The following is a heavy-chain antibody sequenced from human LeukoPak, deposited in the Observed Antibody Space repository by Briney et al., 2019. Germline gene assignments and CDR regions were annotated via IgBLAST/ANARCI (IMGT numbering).Heavy chain of an antibody. V-gene: IGHV1-2*02. CDR3: ARAVIWFGQFDY. Sequence: ASVKVSCKASGYTLTGYYIHWVRQAPGQGLEWMGWINPKSGGTNFAQKFQGRVTVTRDTSITTAYMDLSRLRSDDTAVYYCARAVIWFGQFDYWGQGTLVTVSS. D-gene: IGHD3-10*01. CDR2: INPKSGGT. J-gene: IGHJ4*02. CDR1: GYTLTGYY.